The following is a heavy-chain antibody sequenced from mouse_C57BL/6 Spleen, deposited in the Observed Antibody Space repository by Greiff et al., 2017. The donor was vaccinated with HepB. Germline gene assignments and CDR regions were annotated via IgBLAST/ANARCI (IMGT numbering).Heavy chain of an antibody. D-gene: IGHD1-1*01. V-gene: IGHV1-61*01. CDR1: GYTFTSYW. CDR2: IYPSDSET. J-gene: IGHJ3*01. Sequence: VQLQQPGAELVRPGSSVKLSCKASGYTFTSYWMDWVKQRPGQGLEWIGNIYPSDSETHYNQKFKDKATLTVDKSSSTAYMQLSSLTSEDSAVYYCARAVVAPLAYWGQGTLVTVSA. CDR3: ARAVVAPLAY.